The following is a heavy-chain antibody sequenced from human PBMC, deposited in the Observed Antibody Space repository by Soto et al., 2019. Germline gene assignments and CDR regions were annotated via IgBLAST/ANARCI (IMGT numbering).Heavy chain of an antibody. CDR1: GFTFSGSA. D-gene: IGHD3-10*01. CDR2: IRSKANSYAT. J-gene: IGHJ5*01. CDR3: TNPTWFGELYPDS. V-gene: IGHV3-73*01. Sequence: PGGSLRLSCAASGFTFSGSAMHWVRQASGKGLEWVGRIRSKANSYATAYAASVKGRFTISRDDSKNTAHLQMNSLKTEDTAVYYCTNPTWFGELYPDSWGQGTLVTVSS.